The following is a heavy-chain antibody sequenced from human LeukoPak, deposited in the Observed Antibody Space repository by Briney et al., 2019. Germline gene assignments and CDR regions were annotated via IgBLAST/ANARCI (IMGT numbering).Heavy chain of an antibody. V-gene: IGHV7-4-1*02. D-gene: IGHD6-19*01. Sequence: GASVKVSCKASGGTFSSYAISWVRQAPGQGLEWMGWINTNTGNPTYAQGFTGRFVFSLDTSVSTAYLQISSLKAEDTAVYYCARVGIPYSSGVNWFDPWGQGTLVTVSS. CDR2: INTNTGNP. J-gene: IGHJ5*02. CDR3: ARVGIPYSSGVNWFDP. CDR1: GGTFSSYA.